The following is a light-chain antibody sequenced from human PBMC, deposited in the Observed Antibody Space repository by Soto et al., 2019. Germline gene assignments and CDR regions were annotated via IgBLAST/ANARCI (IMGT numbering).Light chain of an antibody. CDR1: SSDVGSYNL. J-gene: IGLJ3*02. CDR2: EVS. V-gene: IGLV2-23*02. CDR3: CSYAGSNTGV. Sequence: QSALTQPASVSGSPGQSITISCTGTSSDVGSYNLVSWYQQHPGKAPKPMIYEVSKGPSGVSNRFSGSKSGNTASLTISGLQAEDEADYYCCSYAGSNTGVFGGGTKVTVL.